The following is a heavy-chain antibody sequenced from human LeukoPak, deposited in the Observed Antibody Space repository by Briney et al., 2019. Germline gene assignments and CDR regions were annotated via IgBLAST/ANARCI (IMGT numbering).Heavy chain of an antibody. V-gene: IGHV4-59*01. D-gene: IGHD1-1*01. J-gene: IGHJ5*02. CDR2: IYYSGST. Sequence: SETLSLTCTVSGGSISSYYWSWIRQPPGKGLEWIGYIYYSGSTNYNPSLKSRVTISVDTSKNQFSLKLSSVTAADTAVYYCARENWIDGNWFDPWGQGTLVTVSS. CDR3: ARENWIDGNWFDP. CDR1: GGSISSYY.